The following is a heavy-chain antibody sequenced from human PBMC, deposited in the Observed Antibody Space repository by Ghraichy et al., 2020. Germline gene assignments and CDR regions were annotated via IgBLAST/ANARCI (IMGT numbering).Heavy chain of an antibody. CDR1: GFTFSTYS. D-gene: IGHD6-13*01. V-gene: IGHV3-30-3*01. Sequence: GGSLRLSCAASGFTFSTYSMHWVRQAPGKGLEWVAVISYDGNYKYYGDSVKGRFTISRDNSKNTLYLQMNSLRAEDTAVYYCARDIKSSSWSYYYYAMDVWGQGTTVTVSS. CDR2: ISYDGNYK. CDR3: ARDIKSSSWSYYYYAMDV. J-gene: IGHJ6*02.